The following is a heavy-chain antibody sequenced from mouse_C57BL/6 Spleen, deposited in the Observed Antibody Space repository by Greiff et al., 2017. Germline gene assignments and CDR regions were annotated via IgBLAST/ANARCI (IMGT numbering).Heavy chain of an antibody. J-gene: IGHJ1*03. CDR3: ARPNYGSSDWYFDV. CDR2: ISSGSSTI. CDR1: GFTFSDYG. D-gene: IGHD1-1*01. V-gene: IGHV5-17*01. Sequence: EVKLMESGGGLVKPGGSLKLSCAASGFTFSDYGMHWVRQAPEKGLEWVAYISSGSSTIYYADTVKGRFTISRDNAKNTLFLQMTSLRSEDTAMYYCARPNYGSSDWYFDVWGTGTTVTVSS.